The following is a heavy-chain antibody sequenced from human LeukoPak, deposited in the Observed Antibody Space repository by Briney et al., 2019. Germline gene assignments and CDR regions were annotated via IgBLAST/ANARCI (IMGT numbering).Heavy chain of an antibody. V-gene: IGHV4-34*01. Sequence: KPSETLSLTCAVYGGSFSGYYWSWIRQPPGRGLEWIGEINHSGSTNYNPSLKSRVTISVDTSKNQFSLKLSSVTAADTAVYYCARGRSRDGYRLRSLLPIDYWGQGTLVTVSS. J-gene: IGHJ4*02. CDR3: ARGRSRDGYRLRSLLPIDY. CDR1: GGSFSGYY. D-gene: IGHD5-24*01. CDR2: INHSGST.